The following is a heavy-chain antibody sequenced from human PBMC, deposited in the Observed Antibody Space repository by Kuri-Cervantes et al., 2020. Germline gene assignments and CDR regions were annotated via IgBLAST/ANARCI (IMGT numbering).Heavy chain of an antibody. D-gene: IGHD1-1*01. CDR3: ARQVWGTLADY. CDR2: IYHSGST. V-gene: IGHV4-39*01. Sequence: SETLSLTCTVSGGSISSGDHYWSWIRQPPGKGLEWIGSIYHSGSTYYNPSLKSRVTISVDTSKNQLSLKLSSVTAADTAVYYCARQVWGTLADYWGQGTLVTVSS. CDR1: GGSISSGDHY. J-gene: IGHJ4*02.